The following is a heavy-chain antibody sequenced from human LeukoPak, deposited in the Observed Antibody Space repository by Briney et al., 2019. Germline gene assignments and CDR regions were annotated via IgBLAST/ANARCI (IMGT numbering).Heavy chain of an antibody. Sequence: GASVKVSCKASGYTFTGYYMHWVRQAPGQGLEWMGWINPNSGGTNYAQKFQGRVTMTRGTSISTAYMELSRLRSDDTAVYYCARELSRLGYCSSTSCYRGFDPWGQGTLVTVSS. CDR2: INPNSGGT. J-gene: IGHJ5*02. V-gene: IGHV1-2*02. CDR3: ARELSRLGYCSSTSCYRGFDP. D-gene: IGHD2-2*01. CDR1: GYTFTGYY.